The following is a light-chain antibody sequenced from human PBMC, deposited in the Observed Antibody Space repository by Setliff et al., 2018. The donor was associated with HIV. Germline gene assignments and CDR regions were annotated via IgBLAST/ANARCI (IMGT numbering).Light chain of an antibody. CDR2: DVT. CDR1: SSDAGDYNF. Sequence: QSVLTQPRSVSGAPGQSVTIACTGTSSDAGDYNFVSWYQLHPGTTPKLIIYDVTKRPSGVPDRFSGSKSANAASLTISGLQAEDEADYYCCSSAGTYTSFFVFGTGTKVTVL. V-gene: IGLV2-11*01. J-gene: IGLJ1*01. CDR3: CSSAGTYTSFFV.